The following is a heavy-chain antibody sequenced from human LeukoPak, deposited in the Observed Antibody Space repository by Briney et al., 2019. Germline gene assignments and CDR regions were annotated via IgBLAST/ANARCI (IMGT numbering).Heavy chain of an antibody. CDR3: AKGFGLNFDY. D-gene: IGHD3-10*01. CDR2: ISGSGSST. V-gene: IGHV3-23*01. CDR1: RFTFSSYW. J-gene: IGHJ4*02. Sequence: GGSLRLSCAASRFTFSSYWVHWVRQAPGKGLVWVSAISGSGSSTYYADSVKGRSTISRDNSKNTLYLQMNSLRAEDTAVYYCAKGFGLNFDYWGQGTLVTVSS.